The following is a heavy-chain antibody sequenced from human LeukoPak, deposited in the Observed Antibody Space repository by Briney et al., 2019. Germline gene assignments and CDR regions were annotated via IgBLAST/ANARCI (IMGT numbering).Heavy chain of an antibody. CDR2: INHSGST. CDR3: ARAVVLVPAAMFFDY. Sequence: SETLSLTCAVYGGSFSGYYWSWIRQPPGKGLEWIGEINHSGSTNYNPSLKSRVTISVDTSKNQFSLKLSSVTAADTAVDYCARAVVLVPAAMFFDYWGQGTLVTVSS. V-gene: IGHV4-34*01. J-gene: IGHJ4*02. D-gene: IGHD2-2*01. CDR1: GGSFSGYY.